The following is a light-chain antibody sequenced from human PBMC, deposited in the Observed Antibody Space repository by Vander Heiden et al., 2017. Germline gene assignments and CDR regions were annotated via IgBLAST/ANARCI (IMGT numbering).Light chain of an antibody. CDR2: AAS. V-gene: IGKV1-8*01. CDR1: QGISSY. Sequence: AFRMTQSSSSFSASTGDRVTITCRASQGISSYLAWYQQKVGKAPKLLIYAASALQSGVPSRLSGSGSGTDFTLTITCLQYEDFATYYCQQYDSYPLTFGGGTKVEIK. CDR3: QQYDSYPLT. J-gene: IGKJ4*01.